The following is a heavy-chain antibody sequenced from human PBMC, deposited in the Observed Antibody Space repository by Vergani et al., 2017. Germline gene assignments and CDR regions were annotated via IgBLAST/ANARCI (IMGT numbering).Heavy chain of an antibody. CDR1: GFSLNTRGVN. J-gene: IGHJ6*03. Sequence: QITLKESGPTLVKPTQTLTLTCTFSGFSLNTRGVNVAWIRQPPGKALDWLALIYWNDDQHYSPSLNNSVTITKDTSKNQVDLTMTNMDYVDTGTYYCVYRKTECGTTGCFYPFYYYYYMDVWGKGTTVTVSS. D-gene: IGHD1-7*01. V-gene: IGHV2-5*04. CDR2: IYWNDDQ. CDR3: VYRKTECGTTGCFYPFYYYYYMDV.